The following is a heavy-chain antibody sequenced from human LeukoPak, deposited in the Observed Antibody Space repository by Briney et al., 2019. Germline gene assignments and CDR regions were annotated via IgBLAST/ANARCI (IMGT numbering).Heavy chain of an antibody. D-gene: IGHD2-2*01. J-gene: IGHJ5*02. CDR1: GYSISSGFL. V-gene: IGHV4-38-2*02. CDR3: AGDPRWLTPDCNSIGCYVNWFDP. Sequence: PSETLSLTCAVSGYSISSGFLWGWIRQPPGKGLEWIGSIYRSGNTYYNPSLKSRITMSVDTSKNQFSLKLSSVTAADTAVYYCAGDPRWLTPDCNSIGCYVNWFDPWGQGTLVTVSS. CDR2: IYRSGNT.